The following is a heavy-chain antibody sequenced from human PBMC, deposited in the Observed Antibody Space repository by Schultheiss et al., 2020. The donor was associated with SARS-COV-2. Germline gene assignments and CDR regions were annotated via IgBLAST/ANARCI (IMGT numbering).Heavy chain of an antibody. Sequence: PETLSLTCAVYGGSFSGYYWSWIRQPPGKGLEWIGEINHSGSTNYNPSLKSRVTISVDTSKNQFSLKLSSVTAADTAVYYCARPAHYWGQGTLVTVSS. CDR2: INHSGST. V-gene: IGHV4-34*01. CDR3: ARPAHY. J-gene: IGHJ4*02. CDR1: GGSFSGYY.